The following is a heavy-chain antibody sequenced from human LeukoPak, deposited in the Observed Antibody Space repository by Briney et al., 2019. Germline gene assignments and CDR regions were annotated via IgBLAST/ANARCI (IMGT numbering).Heavy chain of an antibody. D-gene: IGHD3-22*01. J-gene: IGHJ4*02. V-gene: IGHV4-31*03. Sequence: SETLSLTCTVSGGSISSGGYYWSWIRQHPGKGLEWIGYIYYSGSTYYNPSLKSRVTISVDTSKNQFSLKLSSVTAADTAVYYCARAPRYYYDSSGYYDYWGQGTLVTVSS. CDR2: IYYSGST. CDR1: GGSISSGGYY. CDR3: ARAPRYYYDSSGYYDY.